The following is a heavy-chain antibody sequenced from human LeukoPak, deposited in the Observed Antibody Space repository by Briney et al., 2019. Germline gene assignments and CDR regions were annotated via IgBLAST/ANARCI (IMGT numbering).Heavy chain of an antibody. CDR3: ARDYYDSSGYYVFGY. CDR2: ISYDGSNK. J-gene: IGHJ4*02. D-gene: IGHD3-22*01. CDR1: GFTFSSYA. V-gene: IGHV3-30-3*01. Sequence: GGSLRLSCAASGFTFSSYAMHWVRQAPGKGLEGVAVISYDGSNKYYADSVKGRFTISRDNSKNTLYLQMNSLRAEDTAVYYCARDYYDSSGYYVFGYWGQGTLVTVSS.